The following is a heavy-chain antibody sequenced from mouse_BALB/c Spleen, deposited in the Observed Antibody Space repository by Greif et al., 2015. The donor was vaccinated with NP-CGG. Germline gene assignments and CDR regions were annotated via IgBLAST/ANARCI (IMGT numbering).Heavy chain of an antibody. CDR2: IHPNSGNT. Sequence: QVQLQQSGSVLVRPGASVKLSCKASGYTFTSSWMHWAKQRPGQGLEWIGEIHPNSGNTNYNEKFKGKATLTVDTSSSTAYVDLSSLTSEDSAVYYCARLRDGYGAYWGQGTLVTVSA. D-gene: IGHD1-2*01. CDR3: ARLRDGYGAY. V-gene: IGHV1S130*01. CDR1: GYTFTSSW. J-gene: IGHJ3*01.